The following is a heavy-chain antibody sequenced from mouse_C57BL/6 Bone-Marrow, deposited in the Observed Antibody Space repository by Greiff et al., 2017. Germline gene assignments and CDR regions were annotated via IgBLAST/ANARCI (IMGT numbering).Heavy chain of an antibody. D-gene: IGHD6-1*01. V-gene: IGHV1-7*01. Sequence: VQVVESGAELAKPGASVKLSCKASGYTFTSYWMHWVKQRPGQGLEWIGYINPSSGYTKYNQKFKDKATWTADKSSSTAYMQLSSLTYEDSAVYYCARRPHFDYWGQGTTLTVSS. J-gene: IGHJ2*01. CDR3: ARRPHFDY. CDR2: INPSSGYT. CDR1: GYTFTSYW.